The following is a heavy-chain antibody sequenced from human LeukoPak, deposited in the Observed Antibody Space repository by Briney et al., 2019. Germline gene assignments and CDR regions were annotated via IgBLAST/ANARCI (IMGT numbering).Heavy chain of an antibody. CDR2: IRYDGSRK. J-gene: IGHJ4*02. V-gene: IGHV3-30*02. D-gene: IGHD3-3*01. CDR3: AKDSPYRDDFWTTPLDY. CDR1: VFTFNNYG. Sequence: PGGSLRLSCAASVFTFNNYGMHWVRQAPGKGLEWVAFIRYDGSRKYSADSVKGRFTISRDNSKNTLYLQMSSLRAEDTAVYYCAKDSPYRDDFWTTPLDYWGQGTLVTVSS.